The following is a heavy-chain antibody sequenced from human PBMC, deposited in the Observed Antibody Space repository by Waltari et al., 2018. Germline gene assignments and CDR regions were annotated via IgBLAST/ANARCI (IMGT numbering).Heavy chain of an antibody. Sequence: QVTLKESGPVRGKPTETLQLTCTVPGFSLSTARLVVTWFRQPPGKAREGLAHIFSHDEKSYSTSLKSRRTITKDTSKSQVVLTMTNMDPVDTATYYCARQSKYCSGGSCYLDVWGKGTTVTVSS. D-gene: IGHD2-15*01. CDR1: GFSLSTARLV. V-gene: IGHV2-26*01. CDR2: IFSHDEK. CDR3: ARQSKYCSGGSCYLDV. J-gene: IGHJ6*03.